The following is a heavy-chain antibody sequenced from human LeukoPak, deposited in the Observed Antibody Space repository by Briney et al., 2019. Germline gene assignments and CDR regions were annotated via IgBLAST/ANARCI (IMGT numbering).Heavy chain of an antibody. CDR2: IYSGGST. CDR3: ARGYCSGGSCYPPWFDY. CDR1: GFTFNEYT. D-gene: IGHD2-15*01. J-gene: IGHJ4*02. V-gene: IGHV3-53*01. Sequence: PGGSLRLSCAASGFTFNEYTMHWVRQAPGKGLEWVSVIYSGGSTYYADSVKGRFTISRDNSKDTLYLQMNSLRAEDTAVYYCARGYCSGGSCYPPWFDYWGQGTLVTVSS.